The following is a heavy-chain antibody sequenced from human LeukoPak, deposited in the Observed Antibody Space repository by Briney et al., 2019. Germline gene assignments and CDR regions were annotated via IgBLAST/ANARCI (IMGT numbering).Heavy chain of an antibody. CDR3: ARDEFGYDFWSGYPPYYYMDV. Sequence: SETLSLTCTVSGGSISSGSYYWSRIRQPAGKGLEWIGRIYTSGSTNYNPSLKSRVTISVDTSKSQFSLKLSSVTAADTAVYYCARDEFGYDFWSGYPPYYYMDVWGKGTTVTVSS. D-gene: IGHD3-3*01. V-gene: IGHV4-61*02. J-gene: IGHJ6*03. CDR1: GGSISSGSYY. CDR2: IYTSGST.